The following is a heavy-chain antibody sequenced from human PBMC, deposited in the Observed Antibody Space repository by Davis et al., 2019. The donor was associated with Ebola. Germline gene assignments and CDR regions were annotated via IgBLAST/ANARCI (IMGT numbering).Heavy chain of an antibody. V-gene: IGHV4-34*01. CDR3: ARGLGSGLGGMDV. Sequence: PSETLSLSCAVYGGSFSGYYWSWIRQPPGKGLEWIGEINHSGSTNYNPSLKSRVTISVDTSKNQFSLKLSSVTAADTAVYYCARGLGSGLGGMDVWGQGTTVTVSS. J-gene: IGHJ6*02. CDR1: GGSFSGYY. CDR2: INHSGST. D-gene: IGHD3-10*01.